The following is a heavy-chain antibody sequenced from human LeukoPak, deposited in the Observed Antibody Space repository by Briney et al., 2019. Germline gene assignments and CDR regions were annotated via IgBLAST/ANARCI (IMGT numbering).Heavy chain of an antibody. CDR1: GGSISSGDYY. CDR3: ARRSGFSPNWFDP. CDR2: IYYTGST. Sequence: SQTLSLTCTVSGGSISSGDYYWTWIRQPPGKGLEWIGYIYYTGSTLYNPSLKSRVTISLDTPKNQFSLKLTSVPAADTAVYYCARRSGFSPNWFDPWGQGTLVTVSS. V-gene: IGHV4-30-4*01. J-gene: IGHJ5*02. D-gene: IGHD3-3*01.